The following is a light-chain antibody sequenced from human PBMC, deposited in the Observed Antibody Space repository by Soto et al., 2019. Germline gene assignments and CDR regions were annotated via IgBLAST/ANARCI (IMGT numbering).Light chain of an antibody. V-gene: IGKV1-5*03. Sequence: DIQMTQSPSSLSASIGDRVTITCRASQSIYIYLNWYQQKPGKAPRLLIYKASTLEIGVPSRFSGSGSGTEFTLTISSLQPDDVATYYCQQYNEYSWTFGQGTKVDIK. CDR3: QQYNEYSWT. CDR1: QSIYIY. J-gene: IGKJ1*01. CDR2: KAS.